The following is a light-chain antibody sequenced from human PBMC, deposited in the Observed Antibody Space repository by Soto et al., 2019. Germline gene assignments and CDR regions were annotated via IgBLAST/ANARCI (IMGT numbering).Light chain of an antibody. J-gene: IGKJ2*01. Sequence: EIVLTQSPATLSLSPGERATLSCRASQSVSSYLAWYQQKPGQAPRLLIYDASNRATGIPARFSGSGSGTDFTPAICGLEPEDVAVYYCQQRSNWPSYAFGQGTKLEIK. V-gene: IGKV3-11*01. CDR1: QSVSSY. CDR2: DAS. CDR3: QQRSNWPSYA.